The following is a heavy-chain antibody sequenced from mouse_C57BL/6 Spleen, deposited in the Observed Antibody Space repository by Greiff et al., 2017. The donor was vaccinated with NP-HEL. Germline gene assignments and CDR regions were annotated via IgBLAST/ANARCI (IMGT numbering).Heavy chain of an antibody. CDR1: GFTFSSYA. CDR2: ISDGGSYT. D-gene: IGHD1-1*01. V-gene: IGHV5-4*03. CDR3: ARSPITTVVGGDY. Sequence: EVKLVESGGGLVKPGGSLKLSCAASGFTFSSYAMSWVRQTPEKRLEWVATISDGGSYTYYPDNVKGRFTISRDNAKNHLYLQMSHLKSEDTAMYYCARSPITTVVGGDYWGQGTTLTVSS. J-gene: IGHJ2*01.